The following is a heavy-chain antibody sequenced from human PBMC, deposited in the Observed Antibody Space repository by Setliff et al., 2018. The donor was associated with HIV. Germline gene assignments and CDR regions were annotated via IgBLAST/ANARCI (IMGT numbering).Heavy chain of an antibody. CDR2: ISSNTDNI. CDR1: GFSFNAYA. J-gene: IGHJ6*04. CDR3: VKDGTPIGRYYQYFHV. Sequence: GGSLRLSYAASGFSFNAYAMHWVRQSPGKGLEWVSGISSNTDNIYYADSVKGRFTISRDNANNSLFLEMNNLRPEDTAFYYCVKDGTPIGRYYQYFHVWGEGIMVTVSS. D-gene: IGHD1-26*01. V-gene: IGHV3-9*01.